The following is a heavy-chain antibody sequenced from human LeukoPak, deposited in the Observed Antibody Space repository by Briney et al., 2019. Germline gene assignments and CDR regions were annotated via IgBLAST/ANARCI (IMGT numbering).Heavy chain of an antibody. J-gene: IGHJ4*02. CDR3: ARSGTVAGTDY. D-gene: IGHD6-19*01. CDR1: GGSFSGYY. V-gene: IGHV4-34*01. Sequence: PSETLSLTCTVYGGSFSGYYWSWIRQPPGKGLEWIGEINHSGSTNYNPSLKSRVTISVDTSKNQFSLKLSSVTAADTAVYYCARSGTVAGTDYWGQGTLVTVSS. CDR2: INHSGST.